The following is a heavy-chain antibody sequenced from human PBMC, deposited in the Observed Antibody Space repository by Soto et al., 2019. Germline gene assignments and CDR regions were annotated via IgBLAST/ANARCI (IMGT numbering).Heavy chain of an antibody. V-gene: IGHV1-3*01. D-gene: IGHD2-21*01. CDR1: GYIFSSYA. CDR2: IYGATGDT. Sequence: QVPLVQSGAEVKKPGASVKVSCKTSGYIFSSYAMHWVRQAPGQRPEWMGWIYGATGDTKYPQKVQDRVTLSRDTSASTGYMELSSLTSEDTAVYYCASHPWGGHSLHNWGQGTLVTVSS. J-gene: IGHJ4*02. CDR3: ASHPWGGHSLHN.